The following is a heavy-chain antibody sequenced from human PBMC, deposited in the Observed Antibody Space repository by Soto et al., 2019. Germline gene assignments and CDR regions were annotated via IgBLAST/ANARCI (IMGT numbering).Heavy chain of an antibody. V-gene: IGHV5-51*01. D-gene: IGHD1-1*01. J-gene: IGHJ6*02. Sequence: GESLKISCKGSGYTSASYWIAWVRQMPGKGLEWMGIIYPNDFDTKYSPSFQGQVTISADKSISTAYLQWDSLKASDTAMYYCARQSATSPTYHYYEMDVWGQGTLVTVSS. CDR3: ARQSATSPTYHYYEMDV. CDR2: IYPNDFDT. CDR1: GYTSASYW.